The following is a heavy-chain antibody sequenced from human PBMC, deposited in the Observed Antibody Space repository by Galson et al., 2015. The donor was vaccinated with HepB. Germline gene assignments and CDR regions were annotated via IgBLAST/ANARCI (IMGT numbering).Heavy chain of an antibody. Sequence: SCKASGYTFSSYSITWVRQAPGQGLEWMAWISPYNRETHFARKFQGRVTLTTDTFTRIAYMELRSLRSDDTAVYYCASGLYRDAFDIWGQGTMVTVSS. V-gene: IGHV1-18*01. D-gene: IGHD2-8*01. CDR1: GYTFSSYS. CDR2: ISPYNRET. J-gene: IGHJ3*02. CDR3: ASGLYRDAFDI.